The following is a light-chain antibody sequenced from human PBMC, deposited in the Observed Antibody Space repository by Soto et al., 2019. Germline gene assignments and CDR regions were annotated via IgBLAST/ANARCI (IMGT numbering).Light chain of an antibody. CDR3: AAWDDSLNGVV. V-gene: IGLV1-44*01. CDR2: SSN. J-gene: IGLJ2*01. Sequence: QSVLTQPPSASGTPGQRVTISCSGSSSNIGSNSGNWYQQLPGTAPKLLMYSSNQRPSGVPDRFSDSKSGTSASLAISGLQSEDEADYYCAAWDDSLNGVVFGGGTKLTVL. CDR1: SSNIGSNS.